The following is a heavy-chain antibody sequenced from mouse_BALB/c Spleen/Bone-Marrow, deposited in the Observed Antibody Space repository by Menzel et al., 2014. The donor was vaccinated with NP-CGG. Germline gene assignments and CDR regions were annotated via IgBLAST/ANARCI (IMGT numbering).Heavy chain of an antibody. Sequence: VQLKESGAELVKPGASVKLSCTASGFNIKDTYMHWVKQRPEQGLEWIGRIDPANGNTKYDPKFQGKATIAADTSSNIAYLQLSSLTSEDTAVYYCARYYYGYYFDYWGQGTTLTVSS. D-gene: IGHD1-2*01. J-gene: IGHJ2*01. CDR3: ARYYYGYYFDY. CDR1: GFNIKDTY. CDR2: IDPANGNT. V-gene: IGHV14-3*02.